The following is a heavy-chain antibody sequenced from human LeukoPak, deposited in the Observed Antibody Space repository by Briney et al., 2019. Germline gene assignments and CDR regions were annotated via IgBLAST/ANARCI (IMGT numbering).Heavy chain of an antibody. CDR1: GYTFTGYY. CDR3: ARTYLDYYGMDV. V-gene: IGHV1-2*02. Sequence: ASVKVSCKASGYTFTGYYVHWVRQAPGQGLDWMGWINPNNGGTKNAQKLQGRVTMTTDTSTSTAYMELRSLRSDDTAVYYCARTYLDYYGMDVWGQGTTVTVSS. J-gene: IGHJ6*02. CDR2: INPNNGGT.